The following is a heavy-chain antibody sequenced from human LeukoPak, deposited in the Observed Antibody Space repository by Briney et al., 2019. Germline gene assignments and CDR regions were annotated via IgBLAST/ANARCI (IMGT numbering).Heavy chain of an antibody. CDR2: INHSAST. D-gene: IGHD6-13*01. CDR3: ARGGVESVSACANVGCIAAVSDAFDI. J-gene: IGHJ3*02. V-gene: IGHV4-30-2*01. CDR1: GASTSSGSYC. Sequence: ASQTLSLTCAVSGASTSSGSYCGSSTRPPPGKGLEWIGYINHSASTSYNPSLKSRVTISVDRSKSQFSLKLCSVTAADTAVYCCARGGVESVSACANVGCIAAVSDAFDIWGQGTMVTVSS.